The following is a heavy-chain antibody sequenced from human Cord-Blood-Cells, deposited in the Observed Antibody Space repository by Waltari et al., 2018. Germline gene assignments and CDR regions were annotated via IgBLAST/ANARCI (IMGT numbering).Heavy chain of an antibody. CDR1: GYTLTELS. CDR2: FDPEDRET. V-gene: IGHV1-24*01. J-gene: IGHJ6*02. CDR3: ATHTPPHYYDSRGYYYYGMDV. Sequence: QVQLVQSGAAVKKPGASVKVSCKVSGYTLTELSMHWVRQAPGKGLEWLGGFDPEDRETIYAQKFQGRVTMTEDTCTNTAYKELSGLRSEDTAVYYCATHTPPHYYDSRGYYYYGMDVWGQGTTVTVSS. D-gene: IGHD3-22*01.